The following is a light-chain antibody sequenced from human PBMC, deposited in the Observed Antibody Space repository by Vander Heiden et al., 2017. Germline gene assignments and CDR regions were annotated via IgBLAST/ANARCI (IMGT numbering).Light chain of an antibody. V-gene: IGLV2-14*03. CDR2: DVT. CDR3: SSYTSDITYV. Sequence: QSDLTQPAPVSGSPGESITISCSGTCRGIGGFIYVSWYQQHPGKALKLMIYDVTSRPSGVASRFASSKSGNTAFLAISGLQADDDADYYCSSYTSDITYVFGAGTKVTVL. CDR1: CRGIGGFIY. J-gene: IGLJ1*01.